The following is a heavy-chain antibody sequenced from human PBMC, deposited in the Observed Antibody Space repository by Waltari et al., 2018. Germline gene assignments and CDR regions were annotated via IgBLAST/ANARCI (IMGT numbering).Heavy chain of an antibody. V-gene: IGHV4-34*01. CDR2: INHSGST. CDR3: ARGGIVGATGYYFDY. CDR1: GGSFSGYY. Sequence: QVQLQQWGAGLLKPSEPLSLTCAVYGGSFSGYYWSWIRQPPGKGLEWIGEINHSGSTNYNPSLKSRVTISVDTSKNQFSLKLSSVTAADTAVYYCARGGIVGATGYYFDYWGQGTLVTVSS. J-gene: IGHJ4*02. D-gene: IGHD1-26*01.